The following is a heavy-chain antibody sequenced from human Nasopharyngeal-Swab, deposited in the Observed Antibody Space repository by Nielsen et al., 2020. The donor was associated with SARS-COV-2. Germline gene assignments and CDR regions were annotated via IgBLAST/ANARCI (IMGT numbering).Heavy chain of an antibody. CDR2: INPNSGGT. J-gene: IGHJ4*02. V-gene: IGHV1-2*02. Sequence: ASVKVSCKASGYTFTGYYMHWVRQAPGQGLEWMGWINPNSGGTNYAQKFQGRVTMTRDTSSSTAYMELSRLRPDDTAVYYCAREAVTTPSSHYYFDYWGQGTLVTVSS. CDR1: GYTFTGYY. CDR3: AREAVTTPSSHYYFDY. D-gene: IGHD4-17*01.